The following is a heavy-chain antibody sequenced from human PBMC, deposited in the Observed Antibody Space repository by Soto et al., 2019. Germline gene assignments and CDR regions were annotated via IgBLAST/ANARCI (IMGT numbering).Heavy chain of an antibody. V-gene: IGHV1-8*02. D-gene: IGHD3-3*01. J-gene: IGHJ5*02. CDR3: ARGLEWSRSLDP. Sequence: GASVKVSCKASGYTFTSYGISWVRQAPGQGLEWMGWMNPNSGNTGYAQKFQGRVTMTRNTSISTAYMELSSLRSEDTAVYYCARGLEWSRSLDPWGQGTLVTVSS. CDR1: GYTFTSYG. CDR2: MNPNSGNT.